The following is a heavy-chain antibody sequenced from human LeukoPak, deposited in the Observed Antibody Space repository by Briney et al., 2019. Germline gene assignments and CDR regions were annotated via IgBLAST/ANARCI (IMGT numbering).Heavy chain of an antibody. CDR1: GFTFTTSA. CDR3: AAGYCSGGSCYPYYYYGMDV. V-gene: IGHV1-58*01. D-gene: IGHD2-15*01. CDR2: IVVGSGNT. J-gene: IGHJ6*02. Sequence: GASVKVSCKASGFTFTTSAVQWGRQARGQRLEWIGWIVVGSGNTNYAQKFQERVTVIRDMSTSTAYMELSSLRSEDTAVYYCAAGYCSGGSCYPYYYYGMDVWGQGTTVTVSS.